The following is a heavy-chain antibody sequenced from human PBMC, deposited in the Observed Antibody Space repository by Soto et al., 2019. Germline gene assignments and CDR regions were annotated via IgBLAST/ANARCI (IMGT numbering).Heavy chain of an antibody. CDR2: ISGSGGSK. V-gene: IGHV3-23*01. D-gene: IGHD5-18*01. CDR3: AKDLTDTAMGYFDD. Sequence: GALRLSWAAAGFTFSSYAMSWVGQAPGKGLEWVSAISGSGGSKYYADSVKGRFTISRDNSKKTLYLQMKSLRAEDTAVYYCAKDLTDTAMGYFDDWGRGTLVTVSS. J-gene: IGHJ4*02. CDR1: GFTFSSYA.